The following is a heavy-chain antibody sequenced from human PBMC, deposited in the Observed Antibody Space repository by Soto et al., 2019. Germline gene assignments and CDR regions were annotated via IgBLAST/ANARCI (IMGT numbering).Heavy chain of an antibody. J-gene: IGHJ4*02. V-gene: IGHV3-49*03. CDR2: IRSKAYGGTT. D-gene: IGHD5-18*01. CDR3: TREEGIQLWDPYYFDY. CDR1: GFTFGDYA. Sequence: PGGSLRLSCTASGFTFGDYAMSWFRQAPGKGLEWVGFIRSKAYGGTTEYAASVKGRFTISRDDSKSIAYLQMNSLKTEDTAVYYCTREEGIQLWDPYYFDYWGQGTLVTVSS.